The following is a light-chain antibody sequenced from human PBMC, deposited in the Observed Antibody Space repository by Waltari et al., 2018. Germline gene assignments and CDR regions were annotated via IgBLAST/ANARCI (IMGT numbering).Light chain of an antibody. J-gene: IGKJ4*01. CDR1: RSVRSN. Sequence: EVLMTQSPVTLSVSPGERATLPCRASRSVRSNLAWYQQKPGQSPRPLISGASTRATGIPARFSGSGSGTEFTLTISSLQSEDCAVYYCLQYNNWPPLTFGGGSKVEI. CDR3: LQYNNWPPLT. CDR2: GAS. V-gene: IGKV3-15*01.